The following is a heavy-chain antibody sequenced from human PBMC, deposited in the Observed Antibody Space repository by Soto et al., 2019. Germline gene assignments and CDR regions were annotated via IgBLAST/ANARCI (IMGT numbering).Heavy chain of an antibody. CDR2: LVVGSGNT. CDR3: ARDMGRRYCSSTSCYFPFDP. D-gene: IGHD2-2*01. V-gene: IGHV1-58*01. Sequence: SVKVSCKASGFTFTRSAVQWVRQARGQRLEWIGWLVVGSGNTNYAQKFQERVTITRDMSTSTAYMELSSLRSEDTAVYYCARDMGRRYCSSTSCYFPFDPWGQGTLVT. CDR1: GFTFTRSA. J-gene: IGHJ5*02.